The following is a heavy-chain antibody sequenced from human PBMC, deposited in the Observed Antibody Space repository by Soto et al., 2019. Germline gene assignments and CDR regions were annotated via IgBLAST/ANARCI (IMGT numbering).Heavy chain of an antibody. Sequence: SETLSLTCAVYGGSVSSGSYYWSWIRQPPGKGLEWIGEMSHSGGTHFNPSLKSRVTISVDTSKNQFSLKMSFVTAADTALYYCARGCIAALPRYFDYWGQGTLVTVSS. CDR1: GGSVSSGSYY. J-gene: IGHJ4*02. CDR2: MSHSGGT. CDR3: ARGCIAALPRYFDY. V-gene: IGHV4-61*01. D-gene: IGHD6-13*01.